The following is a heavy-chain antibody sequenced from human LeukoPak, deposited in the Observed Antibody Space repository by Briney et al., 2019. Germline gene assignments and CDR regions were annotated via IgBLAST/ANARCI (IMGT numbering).Heavy chain of an antibody. J-gene: IGHJ6*03. CDR1: GYTFSNFD. CDR2: MNPGSGDT. CDR3: ARSRRGYYMDV. V-gene: IGHV1-8*02. Sequence: GASVTVSCKASGYTFSNFDVNWVRQAPGQGLEWMAWMNPGSGDTGYEGKFQARLTMSSNTSITTASMELSSLTSEDTAVYYCARSRRGYYMDVWGKGTTVIVSS.